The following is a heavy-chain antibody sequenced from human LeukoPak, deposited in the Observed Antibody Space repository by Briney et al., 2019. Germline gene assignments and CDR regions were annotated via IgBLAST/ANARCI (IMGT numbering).Heavy chain of an antibody. Sequence: GGSLRLSCAASGFTFSSYAMSWVRQAPGKGLEWVSAISGSGGSTYYVDSVKGRFTISRDNSKNTLYLQMNSLRAEDTAVYYCAKDLHSYGLRWYFDYWGQGTLVTVSS. CDR1: GFTFSSYA. CDR2: ISGSGGST. CDR3: AKDLHSYGLRWYFDY. V-gene: IGHV3-23*01. D-gene: IGHD5-18*01. J-gene: IGHJ4*02.